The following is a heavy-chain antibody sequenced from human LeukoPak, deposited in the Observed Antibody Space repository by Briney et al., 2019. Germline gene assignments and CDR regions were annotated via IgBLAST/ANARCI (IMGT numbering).Heavy chain of an antibody. Sequence: ASVKVSCKASGYSFTNYYMHWVRRAPGQGLEWMGIINPSGGTTSYTQKFQGRATMTRDTSTSTVYMELSSLRSEDTAVYYCARARQLPFDYWGQGTLVTVSS. CDR2: INPSGGTT. D-gene: IGHD1-26*01. CDR3: ARARQLPFDY. CDR1: GYSFTNYY. V-gene: IGHV1-46*01. J-gene: IGHJ4*02.